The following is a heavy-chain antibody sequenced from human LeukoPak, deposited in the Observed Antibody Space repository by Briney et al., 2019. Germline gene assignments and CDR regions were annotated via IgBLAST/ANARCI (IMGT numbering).Heavy chain of an antibody. V-gene: IGHV4-4*07. CDR3: ARDPRGGTAMVPYYYYGMDV. D-gene: IGHD5-18*01. CDR1: GGSISSYY. Sequence: SETLSPTCTVSGGSISSYYWSWIRQPAGKGLEWIGRIYTSGSTNYNPSLKSRVTMSVDTSKNQFSLKLSSVTAADTAVYYCARDPRGGTAMVPYYYYGMDVWGQGTTVAVSS. J-gene: IGHJ6*02. CDR2: IYTSGST.